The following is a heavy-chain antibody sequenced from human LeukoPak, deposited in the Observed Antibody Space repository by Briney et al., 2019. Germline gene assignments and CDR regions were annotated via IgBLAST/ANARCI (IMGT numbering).Heavy chain of an antibody. J-gene: IGHJ3*02. V-gene: IGHV1-69*01. Sequence: ASVKVSCKASGGTFSSYAINWVRQAPGQGLEWMGGIIPIFGTPNYAQKFQDRVTITADESTSTAYMELSSLRSEDTAVYYCARCRQWLIKDLACDAFDIWGQGTMVNVSS. D-gene: IGHD6-19*01. CDR2: IIPIFGTP. CDR3: ARCRQWLIKDLACDAFDI. CDR1: GGTFSSYA.